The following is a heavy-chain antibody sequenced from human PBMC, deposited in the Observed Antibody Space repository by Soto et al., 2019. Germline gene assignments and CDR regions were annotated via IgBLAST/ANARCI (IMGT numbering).Heavy chain of an antibody. CDR3: ARGQRFSDWFDP. CDR2: IYSSGST. J-gene: IGHJ5*02. V-gene: IGHV4-4*07. D-gene: IGHD3-3*01. Sequence: SETLSLTCTISGGAIGSHYWTWIRQPAGKGLEWIGRIYSSGSTQYNPSLQSRVTMSLDTSKNQFSLRLESVTAADTAVYYCARGQRFSDWFDPWGQGTLVTVSS. CDR1: GGAIGSHY.